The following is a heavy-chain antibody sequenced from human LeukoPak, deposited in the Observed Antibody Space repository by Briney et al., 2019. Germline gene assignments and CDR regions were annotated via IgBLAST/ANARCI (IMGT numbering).Heavy chain of an antibody. D-gene: IGHD3-3*01. Sequence: VGFLRCSCAASGFNFDDYAMLWVRQAPGNGLERAAGISWNSGSIGYADSVKGRFTISRDNAKNSLYLQMNSLRAEDTALYYCAKSWIGDALGHAFDIWGQGTMVTVSS. V-gene: IGHV3-9*01. J-gene: IGHJ3*02. CDR3: AKSWIGDALGHAFDI. CDR1: GFNFDDYA. CDR2: ISWNSGSI.